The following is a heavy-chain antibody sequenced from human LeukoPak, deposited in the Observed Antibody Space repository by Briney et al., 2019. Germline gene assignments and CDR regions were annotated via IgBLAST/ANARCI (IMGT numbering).Heavy chain of an antibody. Sequence: ASETLSLTCAVSGGSFSGYYWSWIRQPPGKGREWIGEINHSGSTNYNQSLKSRVTISVDTSKNQFSLKLTSVTPEDTAVYYCASSYPLDAFDIWGQGTMVTVSS. CDR3: ASSYPLDAFDI. D-gene: IGHD2-2*01. CDR2: INHSGST. V-gene: IGHV4-34*01. J-gene: IGHJ3*02. CDR1: GGSFSGYY.